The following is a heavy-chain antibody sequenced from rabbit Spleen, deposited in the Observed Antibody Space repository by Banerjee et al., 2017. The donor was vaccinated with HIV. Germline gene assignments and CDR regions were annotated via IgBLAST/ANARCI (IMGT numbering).Heavy chain of an antibody. CDR2: IYAGSAGST. V-gene: IGHV1S40*01. J-gene: IGHJ3*01. CDR1: GFSFIDNYY. Sequence: QSLEESGGDLVKPGASLTLTCTASGFSFIDNYYMCWVRQAPGKGLEWIGCIYAGSAGSTYYASRAKGRFTISKTSSTTVTLQMTSLTAADTATHFCARGAGYAGYGYVTRLDLWGPGTLVTVS. D-gene: IGHD6-1*01. CDR3: ARGAGYAGYGYVTRLDL.